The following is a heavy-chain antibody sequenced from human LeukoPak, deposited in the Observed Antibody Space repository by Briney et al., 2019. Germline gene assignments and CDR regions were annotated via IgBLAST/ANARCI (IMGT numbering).Heavy chain of an antibody. V-gene: IGHV3-23*01. CDR2: ISDSGGST. Sequence: QSGGSLRLSCAVSGITLSNYGMTWVRQAPGKGREWVAGISDSGGSTIYADSVKGRFTISRDNPKNTLYLQMNSLRAEDTAVYFCAKRGVVIRVILVGFHKEAYYFDSWGQGALVTVSS. CDR1: GITLSNYG. J-gene: IGHJ4*02. CDR3: AKRGVVIRVILVGFHKEAYYFDS. D-gene: IGHD3-22*01.